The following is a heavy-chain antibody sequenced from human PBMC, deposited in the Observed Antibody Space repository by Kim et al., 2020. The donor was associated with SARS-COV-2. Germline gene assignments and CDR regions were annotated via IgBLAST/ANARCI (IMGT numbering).Heavy chain of an antibody. D-gene: IGHD3-22*01. Sequence: ASVKVSCKASGYTFTSYDINWVRQATGQGLEWMGWMNPNSGNTGYAQKFQGRVTMTRNTSISTAYMELSSLRSEDMAVYYCARGGYYDSSGYTHAFDIWGQGTMVTVSS. CDR2: MNPNSGNT. CDR3: ARGGYYDSSGYTHAFDI. J-gene: IGHJ3*02. CDR1: GYTFTSYD. V-gene: IGHV1-8*01.